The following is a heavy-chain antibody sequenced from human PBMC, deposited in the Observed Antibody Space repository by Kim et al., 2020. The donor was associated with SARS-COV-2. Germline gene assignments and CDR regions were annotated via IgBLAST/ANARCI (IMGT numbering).Heavy chain of an antibody. D-gene: IGHD5-12*01. CDR2: ITTKTGNGTT. Sequence: GGSLRLSCAASGFTFSNAWVSWVRQAPGKGLDWVGLITTKTGNGTTAYAAPVKVTFTIYSADSTDTVYLERNSLKSEDTDVYDCTTFEVTTTYYFDYWGQGTLVTVSS. V-gene: IGHV3-15*01. J-gene: IGHJ4*02. CDR3: TTFEVTTTYYFDY. CDR1: GFTFSNAW.